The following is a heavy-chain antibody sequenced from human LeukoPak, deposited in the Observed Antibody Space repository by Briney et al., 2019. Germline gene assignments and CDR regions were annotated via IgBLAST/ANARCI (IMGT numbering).Heavy chain of an antibody. D-gene: IGHD3-10*01. CDR1: GFIFSYYT. CDR3: ARDSTTSTIRGALDY. J-gene: IGHJ4*02. V-gene: IGHV3-30*04. CDR2: ISYDESET. Sequence: PGGSLRLSCAASGFIFSYYTFHWVRQAPGKGLEWVAVISYDESETYYADSLKGRFTLSRDNSKNMLYLQLNSLRPEDTAVYYCARDSTTSTIRGALDYWGQGTLVTVSS.